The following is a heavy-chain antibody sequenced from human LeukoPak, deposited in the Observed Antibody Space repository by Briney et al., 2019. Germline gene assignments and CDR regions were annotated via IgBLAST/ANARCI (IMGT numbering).Heavy chain of an antibody. D-gene: IGHD3-22*01. CDR3: ARGGTYYYYGSGYSSTEDFDY. CDR2: IDPNSGGT. CDR1: GHIFTGYY. J-gene: IGHJ4*02. Sequence: ASVKVSCKASGHIFTGYYMHWVRQAPGQGLEWMGWIDPNSGGTNYAQKFQDRVTMTRDTSISTVYMELSSLRSEDTAVYYCARGGTYYYYGSGYSSTEDFDYWGQGTLVTVSS. V-gene: IGHV1-2*02.